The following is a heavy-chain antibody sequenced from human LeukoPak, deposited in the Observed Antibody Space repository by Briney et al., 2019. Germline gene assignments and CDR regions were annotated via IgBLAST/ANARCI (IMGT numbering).Heavy chain of an antibody. V-gene: IGHV5-51*01. D-gene: IGHD3-22*01. CDR1: GLSFTSYW. Sequence: GESLKISCKGSGLSFTSYWMGWVRSLPGKGLEWMGTIYPGDFDTRHSTHFQGQVTISADKSISTAYLQWSRLKASDTAMYYCARRYDSSGQGWGWFPWGQGTLVTVSS. CDR2: IYPGDFDT. J-gene: IGHJ4*02. CDR3: ARRYDSSGQGWGWFP.